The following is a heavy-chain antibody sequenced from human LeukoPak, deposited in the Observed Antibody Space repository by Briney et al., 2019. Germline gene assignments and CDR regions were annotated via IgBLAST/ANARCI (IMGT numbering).Heavy chain of an antibody. V-gene: IGHV4-31*03. Sequence: PSETLSLTCTVSGGSISSGGYYWSWIRQHPGKGLEWIGYIYYSGSTYYNPSLKSRVTISVDTSKNQFSLKLSSVTAADTAVYYCARRLYNGRVARSYYYYGMDVWGQGTTVTVSS. D-gene: IGHD3-10*01. CDR3: ARRLYNGRVARSYYYYGMDV. CDR2: IYYSGST. CDR1: GGSISSGGYY. J-gene: IGHJ6*02.